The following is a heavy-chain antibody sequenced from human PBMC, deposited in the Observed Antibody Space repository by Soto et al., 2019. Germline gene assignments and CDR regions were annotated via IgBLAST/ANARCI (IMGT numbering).Heavy chain of an antibody. V-gene: IGHV3-23*01. J-gene: IGHJ4*01. D-gene: IGHD7-27*01. CDR3: AKAWGIDY. CDR2: ISVSGSST. Sequence: SWVRQAPGKGLEWVSTISVSGSSTYSADSVKGRFTISRDNSKNTLYLQMNSLRVEDTAIYYCAKAWGIDYWGHGTLVTVSS.